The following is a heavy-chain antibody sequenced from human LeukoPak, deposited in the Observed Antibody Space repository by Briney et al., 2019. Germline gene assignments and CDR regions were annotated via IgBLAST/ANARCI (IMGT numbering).Heavy chain of an antibody. CDR1: GCSFSNVA. J-gene: IGHJ4*02. CDR3: AKDSAYYDILTGYTALGY. CDR2: ISISGDKT. D-gene: IGHD3-9*01. Sequence: LSGGSLRLSCAASGCSFSNVAMTWVRQAPGKGLDWVSTISISGDKTYYADSVKGRFTISRDNSKNTLYLQMNSLRAEDTAVYYCAKDSAYYDILTGYTALGYWGQGTLVTVSS. V-gene: IGHV3-23*01.